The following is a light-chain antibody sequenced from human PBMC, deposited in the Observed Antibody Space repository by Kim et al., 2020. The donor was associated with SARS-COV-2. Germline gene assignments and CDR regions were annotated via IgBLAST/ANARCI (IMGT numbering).Light chain of an antibody. J-gene: IGLJ2*01. CDR2: LNSDGSH. CDR1: SGHSGYA. V-gene: IGLV4-69*01. CDR3: QTWGTGIHVI. Sequence: SVALTSTMTSGHSGYASAWHQQQPEKGPRYLMKLNSDGSHSKGDGIPDRFSGSSSGAERSLTISSLQSEDEADYYCQTWGTGIHVIFGGGTQLTVL.